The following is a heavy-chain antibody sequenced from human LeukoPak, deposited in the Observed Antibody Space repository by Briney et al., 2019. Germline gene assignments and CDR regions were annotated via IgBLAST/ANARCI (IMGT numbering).Heavy chain of an antibody. CDR1: GYTFISYQ. CDR3: ARKGSSSCFDY. V-gene: IGHV1-46*01. Sequence: ASVKVSCKASGYTFISYQMHWVRQAPGQGLEWMGIINPTGGSTSHAQKFQGRVTMTRDTSTSTVYMELSSLRSEDTAVYYCARKGSSSCFDYWGQGTLVTVSS. CDR2: INPTGGST. D-gene: IGHD6-6*01. J-gene: IGHJ4*02.